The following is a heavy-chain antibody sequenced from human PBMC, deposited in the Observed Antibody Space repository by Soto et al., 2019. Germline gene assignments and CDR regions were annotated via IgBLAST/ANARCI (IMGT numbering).Heavy chain of an antibody. J-gene: IGHJ4*02. V-gene: IGHV3-23*01. CDR2: ISGSGGST. CDR3: ATFPRWPVAGQPRYYFDY. D-gene: IGHD6-19*01. Sequence: EVQLLESGGGLVQPGGSLRLSCAASGFTFSSYAMSWVRQAPGKGLEWVSAISGSGGSTYYADSVKGRFTISRDNSKNTLYLQRNSRRAEDTAVYCCATFPRWPVAGQPRYYFDYWGQGTLVTVSS. CDR1: GFTFSSYA.